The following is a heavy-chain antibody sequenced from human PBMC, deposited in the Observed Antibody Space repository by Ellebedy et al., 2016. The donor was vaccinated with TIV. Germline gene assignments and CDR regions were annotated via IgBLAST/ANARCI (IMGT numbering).Heavy chain of an antibody. V-gene: IGHV3-23*01. CDR1: GFTFSSYA. CDR3: ANDRAYGSSWYGSSVD. Sequence: GESLKISXEASGFTFSSYAMSWFRQAPGKGLEWVSSISSRGLTTYYAEPVKGRFTASRDNSKNTLYLQMTSLRADDTALYFCANDRAYGSSWYGSSVDWGQGTQVTVSS. D-gene: IGHD6-13*01. J-gene: IGHJ4*02. CDR2: ISSRGLTT.